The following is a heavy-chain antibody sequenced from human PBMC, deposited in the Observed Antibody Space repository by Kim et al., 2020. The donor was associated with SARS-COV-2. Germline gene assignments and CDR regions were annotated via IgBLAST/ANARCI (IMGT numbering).Heavy chain of an antibody. Sequence: SQTLSLTCAISGDSISSTSASWNWIRQSPSRGLEWLGRTHYRSKWYNDYAVSVKGRITIDPDTSKNQFSLQLNSVAPEDTAIYYCARDPGYGNSWYAFDYWGQGTLVTVSS. CDR3: ARDPGYGNSWYAFDY. CDR2: THYRSKWYN. J-gene: IGHJ4*02. D-gene: IGHD6-13*01. V-gene: IGHV6-1*01. CDR1: GDSISSTSAS.